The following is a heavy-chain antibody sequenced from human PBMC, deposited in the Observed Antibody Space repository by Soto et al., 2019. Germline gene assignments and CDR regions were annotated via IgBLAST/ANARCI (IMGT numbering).Heavy chain of an antibody. V-gene: IGHV3-23*01. CDR1: GFTIRAYP. CDR2: ISGSDGST. Sequence: GYLRLYCAASGFTIRAYPVSWVRKTPEKGLEWVSAISGSDGSTYYADSVKGRFTISKDNSKNTLYLQMNSLRAEDTAVYYCAKVLSGYHPRYALDIWGQGTMVTVSS. J-gene: IGHJ3*02. D-gene: IGHD3-22*01. CDR3: AKVLSGYHPRYALDI.